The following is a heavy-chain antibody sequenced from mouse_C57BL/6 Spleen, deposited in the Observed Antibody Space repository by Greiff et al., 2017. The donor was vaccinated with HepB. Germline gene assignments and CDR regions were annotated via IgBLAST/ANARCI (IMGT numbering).Heavy chain of an antibody. V-gene: IGHV1-81*01. CDR1: GYTFTSYG. Sequence: QVQLKQSGAGLARPGASVKLSCKASGYTFTSYGIRWVKQRTGQGLEWIGKIYPRSGNSSYNETFKGKATLTVDKSTSTEYVELRSLTSEDSAVYYGGRSGGFDYWGQGTTLTVSS. J-gene: IGHJ2*01. CDR2: IYPRSGNS. D-gene: IGHD3-1*01. CDR3: GRSGGFDY.